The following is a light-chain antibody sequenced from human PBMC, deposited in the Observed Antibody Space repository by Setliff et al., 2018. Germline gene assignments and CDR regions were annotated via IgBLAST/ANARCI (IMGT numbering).Light chain of an antibody. J-gene: IGKJ3*01. CDR3: RQRYSWPPLT. Sequence: EVILTQSPATLSLSPGERATLSCRASQSVIKYLAWYQQKPGQAPRLLIYDASNRATGIPAKFSGSGSGTDFTLTISSLEPEDVAVYYCRQRYSWPPLTFGPGTKVDIK. CDR2: DAS. CDR1: QSVIKY. V-gene: IGKV3-11*01.